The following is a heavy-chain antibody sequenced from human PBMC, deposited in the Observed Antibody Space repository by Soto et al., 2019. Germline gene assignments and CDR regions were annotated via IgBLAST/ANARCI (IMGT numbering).Heavy chain of an antibody. D-gene: IGHD3-10*01. CDR3: AKGRGGSGSLTPRVDF. CDR1: GFTFNNYA. CDR2: ISGGGDTT. Sequence: EVQLLESGGGLVQPGGSLRLSCAASGFTFNNYAMTWVRQAPGKGLEWVSAISGGGDTTSYADSVKGRFTVSRDGSKNTLYLHMSSLRAEDTALYYCAKGRGGSGSLTPRVDFLGQGTLVTVS. V-gene: IGHV3-23*01. J-gene: IGHJ4*02.